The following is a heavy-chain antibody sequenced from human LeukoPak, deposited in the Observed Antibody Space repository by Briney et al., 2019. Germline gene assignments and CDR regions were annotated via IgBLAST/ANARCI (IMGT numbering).Heavy chain of an antibody. Sequence: GGSLRLSCAASGFTFSSYAMSWVRQAPGKGLEWVSAISGSGGSTYYADSVKGRFIISRDNAKKSLYLRMNSLRAEDTAVYYCARRSFEGFDYWGQGTLVTVSS. J-gene: IGHJ4*02. CDR3: ARRSFEGFDY. CDR2: ISGSGGST. V-gene: IGHV3-23*01. CDR1: GFTFSSYA. D-gene: IGHD3-9*01.